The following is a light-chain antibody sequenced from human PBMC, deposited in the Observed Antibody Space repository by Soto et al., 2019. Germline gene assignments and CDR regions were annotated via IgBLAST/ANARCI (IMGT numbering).Light chain of an antibody. CDR3: QQYGTSPWT. V-gene: IGKV3-20*01. CDR1: QSDSSSY. CDR2: GAS. Sequence: EIVLTQSPGTLSLSPGERGTLSCRASQSDSSSYLAWYQQKPGQAPRLLIYGASSRATGIPDRFSGSGSGTDSTLTISRLEPEDFAVYYCQQYGTSPWTFGQGTKVDIK. J-gene: IGKJ1*01.